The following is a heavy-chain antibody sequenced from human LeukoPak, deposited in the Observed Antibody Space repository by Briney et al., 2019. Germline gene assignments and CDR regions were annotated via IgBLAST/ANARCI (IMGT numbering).Heavy chain of an antibody. CDR2: IHTSGST. D-gene: IGHD3-22*01. CDR3: ARRGSSGSNNY. V-gene: IGHV4-4*07. Sequence: SETLSLTCIVSGGSISSYYWSWIRQPAGKGLEWIGRIHTSGSTNYNPPLKSRVTISVDTSKNQFSLKLSSVTAADTAVYYCARRGSSGSNNYWGQGTLVTVSS. J-gene: IGHJ4*02. CDR1: GGSISSYY.